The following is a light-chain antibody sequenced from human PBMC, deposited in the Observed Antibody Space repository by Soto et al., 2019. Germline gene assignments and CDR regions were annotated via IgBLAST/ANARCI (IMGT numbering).Light chain of an antibody. CDR3: QQYNDWPRT. CDR2: GLS. V-gene: IGKV3D-15*01. Sequence: EIVMTQSPATLSVSPGERATLSCRASQSVSYNLAWYQQKPGQAPRLLVYGLSTRATGIPARFSSSGSGTEFTLTISSMQSEDVAIYYCQQYNDWPRTFGPGTKVDFK. J-gene: IGKJ3*01. CDR1: QSVSYN.